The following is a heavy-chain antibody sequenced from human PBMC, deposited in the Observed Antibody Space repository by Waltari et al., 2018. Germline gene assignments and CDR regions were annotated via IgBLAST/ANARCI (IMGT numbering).Heavy chain of an antibody. D-gene: IGHD2-21*02. Sequence: QVQLQESGPSLLRPSETLPLICTVSGDAISGFYLSWLRQPPGKGLDWIGYLDYTGSTNFNPSRKSRVTMSVDTSKNQFSLKLSSVTAADTAFYYCARGGGGDWEWFDPWGQGTLVTVSS. V-gene: IGHV4-59*01. CDR1: GDAISGFY. CDR2: LDYTGST. J-gene: IGHJ5*02. CDR3: ARGGGGDWEWFDP.